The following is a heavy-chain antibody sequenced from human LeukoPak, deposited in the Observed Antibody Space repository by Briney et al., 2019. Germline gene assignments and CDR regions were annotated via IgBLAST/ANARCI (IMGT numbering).Heavy chain of an antibody. D-gene: IGHD3-16*01. J-gene: IGHJ4*02. CDR1: GFTLSSYA. Sequence: GGSLRPSCAASGFTLSSYAMSWVRQAPGKGLEWVSAISGSGGSTFYTDSVKGRSTISRGNSKNTLYLQMNSLRAEDTAVYYCAKGYYDYVWGSYYFDYWGQGTLVTVSS. CDR3: AKGYYDYVWGSYYFDY. CDR2: ISGSGGST. V-gene: IGHV3-23*01.